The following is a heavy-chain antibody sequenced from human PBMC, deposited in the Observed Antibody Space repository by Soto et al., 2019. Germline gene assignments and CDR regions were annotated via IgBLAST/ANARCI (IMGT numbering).Heavy chain of an antibody. V-gene: IGHV3-48*01. CDR3: ARPYCSSTSCYEIDY. Sequence: GGSLRLSCAASGFTFSSYSMNWVRQAPGKGLEWVSYIGSSGNSIYYADSVKGRFTIYRDNAKNSQYLHMNSLRAEDTAVYYCARPYCSSTSCYEIDYWGHGTLVTVSS. J-gene: IGHJ4*01. CDR1: GFTFSSYS. CDR2: IGSSGNSI. D-gene: IGHD2-2*01.